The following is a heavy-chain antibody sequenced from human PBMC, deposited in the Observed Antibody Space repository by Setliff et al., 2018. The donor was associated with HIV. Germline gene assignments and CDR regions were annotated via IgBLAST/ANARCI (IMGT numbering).Heavy chain of an antibody. CDR3: ARVGLGGAFDI. V-gene: IGHV3-74*01. J-gene: IGHJ3*02. CDR2: VYSAGTTT. Sequence: GESLQISCAASGFSFSDFWMHWVRQVPGKGLAWVSRVYSAGTTTTYADSVKGRFTISRDNGKNTLYLQMNSLRAEDSAVYFCARVGLGGAFDIWGQGTKVTVSS. D-gene: IGHD1-26*01. CDR1: GFSFSDFW.